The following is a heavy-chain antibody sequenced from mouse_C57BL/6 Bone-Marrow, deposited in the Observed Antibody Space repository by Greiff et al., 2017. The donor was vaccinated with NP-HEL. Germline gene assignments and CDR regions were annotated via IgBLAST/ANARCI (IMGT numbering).Heavy chain of an antibody. CDR1: GFSFNTYA. V-gene: IGHV10-1*01. CDR2: IRSKSNNYAT. Sequence: EVQRVESGGGLVQPKGSLKLSCAASGFSFNTYAMNWVRQAPGKGLEWVARIRSKSNNYATFYADSVKDRFTISRDDSESMLYLQMNNLKTEDTAMYYCVRNPYYYGSPYYAMDYWGQGTSVTVSS. J-gene: IGHJ4*01. D-gene: IGHD1-1*01. CDR3: VRNPYYYGSPYYAMDY.